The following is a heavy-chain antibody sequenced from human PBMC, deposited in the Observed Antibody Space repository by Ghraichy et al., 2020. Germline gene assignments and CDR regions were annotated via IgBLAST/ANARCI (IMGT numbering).Heavy chain of an antibody. CDR1: GGSISNYY. Sequence: SETLSLTCTVSGGSISNYYWNWIRQPPGKGLEWIGGVHYRGKTLYNPSLKSRVTISADTSKNQFSLKLGSVTAADTAVYYCARLEYVSYWGQGTLVTV. V-gene: IGHV4-59*05. D-gene: IGHD1-1*01. CDR3: ARLEYVSY. J-gene: IGHJ4*02. CDR2: VHYRGKT.